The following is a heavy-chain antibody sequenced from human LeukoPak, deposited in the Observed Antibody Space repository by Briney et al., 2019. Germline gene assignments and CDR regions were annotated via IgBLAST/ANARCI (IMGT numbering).Heavy chain of an antibody. CDR3: ARDTTYYYDGGSSGPHYFDY. V-gene: IGHV3-30*01. J-gene: IGHJ4*02. D-gene: IGHD3-10*01. CDR1: GFTFSSYA. CDR2: ISYDGGIT. Sequence: GGSLRLSCAASGFTFSSYAMYWVRQAPGKGPEWLAVISYDGGITHYADSVKDRFTISRDNSKNTLFLQSNSPRGGDTAVYYCARDTTYYYDGGSSGPHYFDYWGQGTLVTVSS.